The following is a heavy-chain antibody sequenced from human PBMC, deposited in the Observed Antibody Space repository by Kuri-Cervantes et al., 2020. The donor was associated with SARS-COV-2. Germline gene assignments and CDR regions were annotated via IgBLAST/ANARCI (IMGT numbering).Heavy chain of an antibody. CDR3: ARGSAPGNWFDP. J-gene: IGHJ5*02. D-gene: IGHD1-14*01. CDR1: GGSISSHY. CDR2: IYYSGST. V-gene: IGHV4-59*11. Sequence: GSLRLSCTVSGGSISSHYWSWIRQPPGKGLEWIGYIYYSGSTNYNPSLKSRVTISVDPSKAQFSLNLSSVTAADTAVYYCARGSAPGNWFDPWGQGTLVTVSS.